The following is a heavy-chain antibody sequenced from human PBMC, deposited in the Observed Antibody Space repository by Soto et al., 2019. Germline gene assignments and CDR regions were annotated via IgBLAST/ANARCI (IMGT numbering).Heavy chain of an antibody. V-gene: IGHV3-30*03. J-gene: IGHJ3*02. Sequence: QVQLVESGGGVVQPGRSLRLSCAASGFTFSSYGMHWVRQAPGKGLEWGAVISYDGSNKYYADSVKGRFTISRDNSKNTLYLQMNSLRAEDTAVYYCARSPLSPVDIVPDAFDIWGQGTMVTVSS. CDR3: ARSPLSPVDIVPDAFDI. CDR1: GFTFSSYG. CDR2: ISYDGSNK. D-gene: IGHD5-12*01.